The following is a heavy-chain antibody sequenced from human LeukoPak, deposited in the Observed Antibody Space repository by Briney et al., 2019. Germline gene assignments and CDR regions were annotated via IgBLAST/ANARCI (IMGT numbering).Heavy chain of an antibody. CDR3: ATQLLSIQYFQH. Sequence: ASVKVSCKVSGYTLTELSMHWVRQAPGKGLEWMGGFDPEDGETIYAQKFQGRVTMTEDTSTDTAYMELSSLRSEDTAVYYCATQLLSIQYFQHWGQGTLVTVSS. D-gene: IGHD2-2*01. J-gene: IGHJ1*01. CDR2: FDPEDGET. V-gene: IGHV1-24*01. CDR1: GYTLTELS.